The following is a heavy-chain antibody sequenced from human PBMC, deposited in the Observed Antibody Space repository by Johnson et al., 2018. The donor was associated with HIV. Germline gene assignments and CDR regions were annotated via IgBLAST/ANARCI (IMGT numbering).Heavy chain of an antibody. J-gene: IGHJ3*02. CDR3: ARDNLRAFDI. Sequence: QVQLVESGGGVVQPGRSLRLSCAASGFTFSSYAMHWVRQAPGKGLEWVAVISYDGSTKYYADSVKGRFTISRDNSKNTLYLQMNSLRAEDTAVYYCARDNLRAFDIWGQGTMVTVSS. CDR2: ISYDGSTK. V-gene: IGHV3-30*04. CDR1: GFTFSSYA. D-gene: IGHD5/OR15-5a*01.